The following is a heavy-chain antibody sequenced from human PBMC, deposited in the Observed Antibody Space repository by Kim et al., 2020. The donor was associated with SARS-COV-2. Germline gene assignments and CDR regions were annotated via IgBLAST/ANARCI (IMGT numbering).Heavy chain of an antibody. Sequence: GRFTISGDNSKNTLYLQMNSLRAEDTAVYYCARAEYCSSTSCSPPSSMDVWGQGTTVTVSS. CDR3: ARAEYCSSTSCSPPSSMDV. V-gene: IGHV3-30*01. D-gene: IGHD2-2*01. J-gene: IGHJ6*02.